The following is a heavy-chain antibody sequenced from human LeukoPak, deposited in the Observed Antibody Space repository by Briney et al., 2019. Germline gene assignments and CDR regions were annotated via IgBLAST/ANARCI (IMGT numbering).Heavy chain of an antibody. J-gene: IGHJ4*02. CDR2: IYPGDSDT. CDR3: ARGTEYYYDSSGYFFDY. D-gene: IGHD3-22*01. V-gene: IGHV5-51*03. CDR1: GYSFTSYW. Sequence: GESLKISCKGSGYSFTSYWIGWVRQMPGKGLEWMGIIYPGDSDTRYSPSFQGQVTISADKSNSTAYLQWSSLKASDTAMYYCARGTEYYYDSSGYFFDYWGQGTLVTVSS.